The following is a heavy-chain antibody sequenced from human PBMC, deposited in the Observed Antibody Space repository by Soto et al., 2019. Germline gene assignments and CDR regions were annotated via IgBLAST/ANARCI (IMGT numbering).Heavy chain of an antibody. V-gene: IGHV3-21*01. D-gene: IGHD1-26*01. Sequence: GGSLRLSCAASGLTFSSYSMNWVRQAPGKGLEWVSSISSSTGYIDYADSVKGRFTISRDNAKNSLYLQMNSLRAEDTAVYYCARMRGSYDFDYWGQGTLVTVSS. CDR2: ISSSTGYI. CDR3: ARMRGSYDFDY. CDR1: GLTFSSYS. J-gene: IGHJ4*02.